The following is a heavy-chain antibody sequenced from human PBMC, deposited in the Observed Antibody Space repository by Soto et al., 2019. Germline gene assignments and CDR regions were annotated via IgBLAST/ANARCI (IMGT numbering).Heavy chain of an antibody. J-gene: IGHJ6*02. D-gene: IGHD3-10*01. V-gene: IGHV4-31*03. CDR1: CGSIISGGYY. CDR3: ARDKYYYGSGKDGMDV. Sequence: SETLSLTCTFSCGSIISGGYYWGWIRQHPGKGLEWIGYIYYSGSTYYNPSLKSRVTISVDTSKNQFSLKLSSVTAADTAVYYCARDKYYYGSGKDGMDVWGQGTTVTVS. CDR2: IYYSGST.